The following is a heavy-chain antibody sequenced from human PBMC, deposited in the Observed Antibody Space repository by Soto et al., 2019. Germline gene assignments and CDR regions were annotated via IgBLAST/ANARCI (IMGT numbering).Heavy chain of an antibody. V-gene: IGHV1-3*01. CDR2: INPGNGNT. D-gene: IGHD2-8*02. J-gene: IGHJ4*02. CDR1: GYTSTSYS. Sequence: ASVKVSCKASGYTSTSYSMHWVLQAPGQRLEWMGWINPGNGNTNYSQRLQGRVTMTRDTSTSTAYMELSSLRAEDTAVYHCARSIGIPGATDNWGQGTLVTVSS. CDR3: ARSIGIPGATDN.